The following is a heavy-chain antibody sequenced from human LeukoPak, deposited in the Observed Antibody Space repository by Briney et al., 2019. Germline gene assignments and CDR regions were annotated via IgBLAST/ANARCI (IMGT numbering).Heavy chain of an antibody. V-gene: IGHV3-21*01. Sequence: PGGSLRLSCAASGFTFSTNSMNWIRQAPGKGLEWVSSISSSSSYIYYADSVRGRFTISRDNAKNSLYLQMNSLRAEDTAVYYCANQGTVAGPYWGQGTLVTVSS. D-gene: IGHD6-19*01. J-gene: IGHJ4*02. CDR2: ISSSSSYI. CDR1: GFTFSTNS. CDR3: ANQGTVAGPY.